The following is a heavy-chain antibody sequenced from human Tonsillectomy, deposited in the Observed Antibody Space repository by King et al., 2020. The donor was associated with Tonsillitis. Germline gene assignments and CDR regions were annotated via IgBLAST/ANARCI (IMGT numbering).Heavy chain of an antibody. V-gene: IGHV1-46*03. CDR1: GYTFTNYY. D-gene: IGHD3-22*01. CDR2: INPNGGST. J-gene: IGHJ4*02. CDR3: TRGPRPLIVVVITAGIDY. Sequence: QLVQSGAEMKKPGASVKVSCKASGYTFTNYYIHWVRQAPGQGLEWMGIINPNGGSTSYAQKFQGRVTMTRDTSTSTVYMELSSLRSEDTAVYYCTRGPRPLIVVVITAGIDYWGQGTLVTVSS.